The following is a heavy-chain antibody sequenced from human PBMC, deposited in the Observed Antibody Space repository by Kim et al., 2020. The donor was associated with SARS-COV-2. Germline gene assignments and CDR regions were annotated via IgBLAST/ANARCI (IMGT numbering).Heavy chain of an antibody. CDR2: ISGYNGNT. Sequence: ASVKVSCKASGYTFTSYGISWVRQAPGHGLEWMGWISGYNGNTNYAQKLQGRVTMTTDTSTSTAYMELRSLRSDDTAIYYCARSNVLRFFDWLSPNWFDPWGQGTLVTVSS. V-gene: IGHV1-18*01. D-gene: IGHD3-9*01. J-gene: IGHJ5*02. CDR3: ARSNVLRFFDWLSPNWFDP. CDR1: GYTFTSYG.